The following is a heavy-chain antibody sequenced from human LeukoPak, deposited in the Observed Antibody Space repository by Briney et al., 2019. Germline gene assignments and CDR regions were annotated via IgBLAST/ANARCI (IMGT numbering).Heavy chain of an antibody. Sequence: SETLSLTCAVYGGSFSGYYWSWIRQPPGKGLEWIGSIYYSGSTYYNPSLKSRVTISVDTSKNQFSLKLSSVTAADTAVYYCASIAAAGYFDYWGQGTLVTVSS. CDR3: ASIAAAGYFDY. J-gene: IGHJ4*02. CDR2: IYYSGST. V-gene: IGHV4-34*01. D-gene: IGHD6-13*01. CDR1: GGSFSGYY.